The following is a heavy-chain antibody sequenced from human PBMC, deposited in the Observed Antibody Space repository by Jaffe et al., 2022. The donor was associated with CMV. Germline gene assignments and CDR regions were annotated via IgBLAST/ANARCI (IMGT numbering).Heavy chain of an antibody. CDR2: ISWNSGSI. D-gene: IGHD1-7*01. Sequence: EVQLVESGGGLVQPGRSLRLSCAASGFTFDDYAMHWVRQAPGKGLEWVSGISWNSGSIGYADSVKGRFTISRDNAKNSLYLQMNSLRAEDTALYYCAKDSAVYNWNYGLDYWGQGTLVTVSS. CDR1: GFTFDDYA. V-gene: IGHV3-9*01. J-gene: IGHJ4*02. CDR3: AKDSAVYNWNYGLDY.